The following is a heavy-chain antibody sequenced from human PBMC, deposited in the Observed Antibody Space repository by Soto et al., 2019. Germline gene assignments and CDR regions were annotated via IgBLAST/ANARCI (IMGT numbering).Heavy chain of an antibody. CDR3: AKDDGYSSGLDY. CDR2: ISYDGSNK. J-gene: IGHJ4*02. CDR1: GFTFSSYG. D-gene: IGHD5-18*01. V-gene: IGHV3-30*18. Sequence: GGSLRLSCAASGFTFSSYGMHWVRQAPGKGLEWVAVISYDGSNKYYADSVKGRFTISRDNSKNTLYLQMNSLRAEDTAVCYCAKDDGYSSGLDYWGQGTLVTVSS.